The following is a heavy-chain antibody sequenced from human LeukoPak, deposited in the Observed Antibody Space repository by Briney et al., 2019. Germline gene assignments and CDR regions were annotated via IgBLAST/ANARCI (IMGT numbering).Heavy chain of an antibody. D-gene: IGHD3-10*01. Sequence: SETLSLTCTVSGASISGWYWSWIRQPPGKGLEWIGYVYGSGYTNYNPSLKSRVTMSIDTSKNHFSLKLTSVTAADTAVYYCARDHRSITMVRGVPTGFDPWGQGTLVTVSS. CDR1: GASISGWY. V-gene: IGHV4-59*01. CDR3: ARDHRSITMVRGVPTGFDP. CDR2: VYGSGYT. J-gene: IGHJ5*02.